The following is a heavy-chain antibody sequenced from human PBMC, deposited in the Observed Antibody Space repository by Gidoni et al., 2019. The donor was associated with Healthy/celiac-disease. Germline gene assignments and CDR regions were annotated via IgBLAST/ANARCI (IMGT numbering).Heavy chain of an antibody. V-gene: IGHV4-59*01. CDR3: VSGSYFPYFDY. CDR2: IYYSGST. J-gene: IGHJ4*02. D-gene: IGHD1-26*01. Sequence: QVQLPESGPGLVKPSETLSLTCTVPGGSLSSYYWSWIRQPPGKGLEWIGYIYYSGSTNYNPSLKSRVTISVDTSKNQFSLKLSSVTAADTAVYYCVSGSYFPYFDYWGQGTLVTVSS. CDR1: GGSLSSYY.